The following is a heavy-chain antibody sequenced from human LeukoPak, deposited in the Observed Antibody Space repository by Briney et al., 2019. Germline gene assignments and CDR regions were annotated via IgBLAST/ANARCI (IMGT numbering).Heavy chain of an antibody. V-gene: IGHV4-30-2*01. D-gene: IGHD2-2*01. J-gene: IGHJ3*02. Sequence: PSETLSLTCTVSGGSISSGGYYWSWIRQPPGKGLEWIGYIYHSGSTYYNPSLKSRVTISVDRSKNQFSLKLSSVTAADTAVYYCARTELGYCSSTSCFPSNDAFDIWGQGTMVTVSS. CDR3: ARTELGYCSSTSCFPSNDAFDI. CDR2: IYHSGST. CDR1: GGSISSGGYY.